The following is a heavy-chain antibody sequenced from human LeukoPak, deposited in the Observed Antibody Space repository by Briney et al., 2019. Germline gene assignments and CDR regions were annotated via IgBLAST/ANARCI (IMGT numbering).Heavy chain of an antibody. CDR3: ATLRGSSSAVLDN. J-gene: IGHJ4*02. CDR2: IYDSEST. Sequence: PSETLSLTCTVSGGSMSSSNYYWGWIRQPPGKGLEWIGSIYDSESTYYNPSLKSRVTIFVDTSKRQFSLKLSSVTATDTAIYFCATLRGSSSAVLDNWGQGTLVIVSS. CDR1: GGSMSSSNYY. V-gene: IGHV4-39*01. D-gene: IGHD2-2*01.